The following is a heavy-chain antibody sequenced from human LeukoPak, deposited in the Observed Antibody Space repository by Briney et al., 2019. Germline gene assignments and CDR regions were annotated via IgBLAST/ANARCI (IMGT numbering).Heavy chain of an antibody. J-gene: IGHJ4*02. V-gene: IGHV1-2*02. CDR2: INVNRGGT. D-gene: IGHD2-2*01. Sequence: AASVKVSCKASGYTFTDYYMHRVRQAPGQGLEWMGWINVNRGGTNYAQRFQGRVTMTRDTSITTAYMELSRLKSDDTAVYYCARRYCSSTSCYYFDYWGQGTLVTVSS. CDR3: ARRYCSSTSCYYFDY. CDR1: GYTFTDYY.